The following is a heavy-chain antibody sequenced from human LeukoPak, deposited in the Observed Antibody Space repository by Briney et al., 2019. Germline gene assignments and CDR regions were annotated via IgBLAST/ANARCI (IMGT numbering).Heavy chain of an antibody. D-gene: IGHD3-22*01. J-gene: IGHJ4*02. V-gene: IGHV3-30-3*01. Sequence: PGGSLRLSCAASGSTFSRFAMHWVRQAPGKGLEWVAVISYDGSNKYYADSVKGRFTISRDNSKNTLYLQMNSLRAEDTAVYYCARDEGFGSGYYFFDYWGQGTLVTVSS. CDR3: ARDEGFGSGYYFFDY. CDR2: ISYDGSNK. CDR1: GSTFSRFA.